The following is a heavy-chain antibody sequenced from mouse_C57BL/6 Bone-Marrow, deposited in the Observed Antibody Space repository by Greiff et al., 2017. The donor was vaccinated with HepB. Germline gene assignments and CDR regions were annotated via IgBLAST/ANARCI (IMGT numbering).Heavy chain of an antibody. Sequence: VQLPQSGPELVKPGASVKISCKASGSTFTDYYMHWVKQRHGQSLEWIGDINPNNGGTSYNQKFKGKASLTVDKSSSTAYMELRSLTSEDSAVYYCARGGQLRLPFYWGQGTSVTVSS. CDR2: INPNNGGT. J-gene: IGHJ4*01. D-gene: IGHD3-2*02. V-gene: IGHV1-26*01. CDR1: GSTFTDYY. CDR3: ARGGQLRLPFY.